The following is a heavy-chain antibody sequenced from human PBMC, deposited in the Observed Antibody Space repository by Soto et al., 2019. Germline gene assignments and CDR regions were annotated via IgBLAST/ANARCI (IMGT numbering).Heavy chain of an antibody. CDR2: ISYDGSNK. CDR1: GFTFSSYA. J-gene: IGHJ6*02. Sequence: PGGSLRLSCAASGFTFSSYAMHWVRQAPGKGLEWVAVISYDGSNKYYADSVKGRFTISRDNSKNTLYLQMNSLRAEDTAVYYCARDLAVAGSYYYYYYGMDVWGQGTTVTVSS. CDR3: ARDLAVAGSYYYYYYGMDV. D-gene: IGHD6-19*01. V-gene: IGHV3-30-3*01.